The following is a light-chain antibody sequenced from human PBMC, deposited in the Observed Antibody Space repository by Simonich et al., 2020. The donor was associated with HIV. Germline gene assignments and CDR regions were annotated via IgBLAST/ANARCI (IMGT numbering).Light chain of an antibody. CDR3: TSYRGITTRWV. V-gene: IGLV2-14*03. CDR1: SIYIGAYNY. J-gene: IGLJ3*02. Sequence: QSALTQPASVSGSPGQSITISCTGTSIYIGAYNYVSWYQQHPGKAPQLLFSDVSNRPSGISNRFSGSKSGNTASLTISGLQAEDEADYYCTSYRGITTRWVFGGGTKLTVL. CDR2: DVS.